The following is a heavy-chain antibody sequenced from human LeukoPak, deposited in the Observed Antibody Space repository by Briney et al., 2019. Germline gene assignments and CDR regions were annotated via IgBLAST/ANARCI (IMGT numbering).Heavy chain of an antibody. CDR2: IGSDGTTK. J-gene: IGHJ4*02. V-gene: IGHV3-30-3*01. CDR1: GVTLRASA. Sequence: PGGSLRLSCAVSGVTLRASAFHWVRQAPGKTLECVAVIGSDGTTKLYTDSVKGRFTISRDISKNTLSLEMNSLRVEDTAVYYCARDWIVGSPDFFDYWGQGTLVTVSP. CDR3: ARDWIVGSPDFFDY. D-gene: IGHD1-26*01.